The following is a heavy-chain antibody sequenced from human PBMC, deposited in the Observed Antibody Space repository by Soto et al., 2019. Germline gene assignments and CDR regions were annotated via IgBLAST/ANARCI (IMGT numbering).Heavy chain of an antibody. CDR2: LGTIGA. V-gene: IGHV3-23*01. CDR1: GFTFSAHA. CDR3: ARDLTTHDY. J-gene: IGHJ4*02. Sequence: EVQLLESGGGLVQPGGSLRPSCVGSGFTFSAHAITWVRQAPGKGLEWVSTLGTIGAFYADSVKGRFTISRDNSKNTVNLQMNSLRGEDTAIYYCARDLTTHDYWGQGTVVTVSS.